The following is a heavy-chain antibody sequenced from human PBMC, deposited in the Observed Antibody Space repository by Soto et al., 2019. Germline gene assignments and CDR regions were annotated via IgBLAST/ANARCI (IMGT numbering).Heavy chain of an antibody. CDR1: GYTFTSYA. Sequence: ASVKVSCKASGYTFTSYAMHWVRQAPGQRLEWINAGNGNTKYSQKFQGRVTITRDTSASTAYMELSSLRSEDTAVYYCARVTYYDFWSGYQNSFDYWGQGTLVTVSS. CDR2: NAGNGNT. V-gene: IGHV1-3*01. D-gene: IGHD3-3*01. CDR3: ARVTYYDFWSGYQNSFDY. J-gene: IGHJ4*02.